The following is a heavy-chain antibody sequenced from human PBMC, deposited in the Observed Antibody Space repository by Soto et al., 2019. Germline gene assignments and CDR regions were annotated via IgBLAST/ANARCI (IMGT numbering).Heavy chain of an antibody. J-gene: IGHJ3*02. CDR1: DGSISSYY. D-gene: IGHD3-3*01. V-gene: IGHV4-4*07. CDR3: ATLYDFWSGYEAFDI. CDR2: IYTSGST. Sequence: PSETLSLTCTVSDGSISSYYWSWIRQPAGKGLEWIGRIYTSGSTNYNPSLKSRVTMSVDTSKNQFSLKLSSVTAADTAVYYCATLYDFWSGYEAFDIWGQGTMVTVS.